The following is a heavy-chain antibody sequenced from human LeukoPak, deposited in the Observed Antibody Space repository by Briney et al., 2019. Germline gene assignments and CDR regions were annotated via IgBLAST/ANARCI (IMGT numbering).Heavy chain of an antibody. J-gene: IGHJ4*02. V-gene: IGHV1-24*01. CDR3: ATGDSHGVSFDY. D-gene: IGHD2-8*01. Sequence: ASVKVSCKVSGYTLTELSMHWVRQAPGKGLEWMGGFDPEDGETIYAQKFQGRVTMTEDTSTDTAYMELSSLRSEDTAVYYCATGDSHGVSFDYWGQGTLVTVSS. CDR2: FDPEDGET. CDR1: GYTLTELS.